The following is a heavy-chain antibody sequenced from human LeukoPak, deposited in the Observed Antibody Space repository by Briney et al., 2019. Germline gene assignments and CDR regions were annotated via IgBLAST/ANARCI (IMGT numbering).Heavy chain of an antibody. Sequence: SETLSLTCTVSGGSLNSNHYYWAWIRQPPGKGLEWIGSFYSSGGTYYNPSLQSRVTISVDMSKNQFSLKLTAVNAADTAIYYCARSGYTTGWYPLWGQGTLVTVSS. J-gene: IGHJ4*02. D-gene: IGHD6-19*01. CDR2: FYSSGGT. CDR1: GGSLNSNHYY. V-gene: IGHV4-39*07. CDR3: ARSGYTTGWYPL.